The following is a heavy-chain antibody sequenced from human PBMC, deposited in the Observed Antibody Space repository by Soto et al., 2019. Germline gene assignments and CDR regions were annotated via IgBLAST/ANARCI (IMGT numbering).Heavy chain of an antibody. CDR3: ARLIGYTDSSRFDP. CDR1: GDSNDY. V-gene: IGHV4-39*01. J-gene: IGHJ5*02. Sequence: SETLSLTCTVSGDSNDYWGWIRQPPGKGLEWIGTMYYNDYSGNTDYNPSLKSRVTISVDTPKNQFSLKLTSVTAADTAVYYCARLIGYTDSSRFDPWGQGILVTGLL. CDR2: MYYNDYSGNT. D-gene: IGHD3-16*02.